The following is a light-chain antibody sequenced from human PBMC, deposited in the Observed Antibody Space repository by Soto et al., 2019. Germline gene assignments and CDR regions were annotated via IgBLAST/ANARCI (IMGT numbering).Light chain of an antibody. CDR3: QSYDSSLSGWDVV. CDR2: GNS. V-gene: IGLV1-40*01. J-gene: IGLJ2*01. CDR1: SSNIGAGYD. Sequence: QPVLTQPPSVSGAPGQRVTISCTGSSSNIGAGYDVHWYQQLPGTAPKLLIYGNSNRPSGVPDRFSGSMSGTSASLAITGLQAEDEADYYCQSYDSSLSGWDVVFGGGTKLTVL.